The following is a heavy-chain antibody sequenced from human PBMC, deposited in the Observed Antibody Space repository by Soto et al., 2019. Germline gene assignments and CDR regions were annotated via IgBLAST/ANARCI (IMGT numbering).Heavy chain of an antibody. CDR1: GFSFAGYA. J-gene: IGHJ4*02. V-gene: IGHV3-23*01. Sequence: EVPLWESGGGFVQPGGSLRLSCAATGFSFAGYALTWVRQAPGKGLEWLSAVSGGGASTYYADSVRGRFSISRDVSGNMIYLQLNRLTAGDTATYYCAKTQTFNGYYGGFDAWGQGTRVTVSS. CDR2: VSGGGAST. D-gene: IGHD3-3*01. CDR3: AKTQTFNGYYGGFDA.